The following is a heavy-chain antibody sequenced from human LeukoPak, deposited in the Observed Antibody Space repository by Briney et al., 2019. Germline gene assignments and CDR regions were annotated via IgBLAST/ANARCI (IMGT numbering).Heavy chain of an antibody. D-gene: IGHD5-24*01. J-gene: IGHJ4*02. CDR1: GGSISSDTYH. V-gene: IGHV4-61*02. CDR2: VYTTGST. CDR3: AREVAPGDGVDY. Sequence: SETLSLTCTVSGGSISSDTYHWSWIRQPAGKGLEWIGRVYTTGSTNYNPSLKSRVTISVDTSKNQFSLKLSSVTAADTAVYYCAREVAPGDGVDYWGQGTLVTVSS.